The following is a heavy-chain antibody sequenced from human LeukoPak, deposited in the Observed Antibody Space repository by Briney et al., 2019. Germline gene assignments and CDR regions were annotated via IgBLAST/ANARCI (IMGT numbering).Heavy chain of an antibody. D-gene: IGHD3-3*01. J-gene: IGHJ4*02. CDR2: ISWNSGSI. CDR1: GFTFDDYA. CDR3: ARSPYYDFWSGYYATFDY. V-gene: IGHV3-9*01. Sequence: GGSLRLSCAASGFTFDDYAMHWVRQAPGKGLEWVSGISWNSGSIGYADSVKGRFTISRDNAKNSLYLQMNSLRAEDTAVYYCARSPYYDFWSGYYATFDYWGQGTLVTVSS.